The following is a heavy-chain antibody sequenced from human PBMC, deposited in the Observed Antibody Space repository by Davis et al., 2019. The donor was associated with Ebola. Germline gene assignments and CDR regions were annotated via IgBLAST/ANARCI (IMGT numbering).Heavy chain of an antibody. CDR3: ARLAVYFDY. Sequence: ESLKISCAASGFTFSSYGMHWVRQAPGKGLEWIGEINHSGSTNYNPSLKSRVTISVDTSKNQFSLKLSSVTAADTAVYYCARLAVYFDYWGQGTLVTVSS. CDR2: INHSGST. V-gene: IGHV4-34*01. CDR1: GFTFSSYG. J-gene: IGHJ4*02.